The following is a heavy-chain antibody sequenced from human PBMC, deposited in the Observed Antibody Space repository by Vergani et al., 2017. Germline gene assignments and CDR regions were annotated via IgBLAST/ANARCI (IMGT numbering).Heavy chain of an antibody. CDR2: IQFDGSNQ. V-gene: IGHV3-30*02. CDR3: ARDWRLLYNRFDP. J-gene: IGHJ5*02. Sequence: QVQLVESGGGVVQRGGSLRLSCATSGFTLSNYDMQWIRQGPGKGLEFVAFIQFDGSNQYYADSVKGRFTLSRDFSKNTLYLQINSLGDEDTGVYYCARDWRLLYNRFDPWGQGTLVTVSS. D-gene: IGHD1-14*01. CDR1: GFTLSNYD.